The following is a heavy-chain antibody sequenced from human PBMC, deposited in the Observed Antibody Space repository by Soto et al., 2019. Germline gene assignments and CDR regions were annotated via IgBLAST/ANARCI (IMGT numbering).Heavy chain of an antibody. CDR3: ARDGGIAAAGGGYYYYGMDV. D-gene: IGHD6-13*01. CDR1: GGSISSYY. Sequence: SETLSLTCTVSGGSISSYYWSWIRQPAGKGLEWIGRIYTSGSTNYNPSLKSRVTMSVDTSKNQFSLKLSSVTAADTAVYYCARDGGIAAAGGGYYYYGMDVWGQGTTVT. J-gene: IGHJ6*02. CDR2: IYTSGST. V-gene: IGHV4-4*07.